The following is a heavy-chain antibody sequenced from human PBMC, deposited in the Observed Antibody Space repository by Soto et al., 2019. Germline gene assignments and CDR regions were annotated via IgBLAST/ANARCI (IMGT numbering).Heavy chain of an antibody. Sequence: QVQLVESGGGVVQPGRSLRLSCAASGFTFSSYAMHWVRQAPGKGLEWVAVISYDGSNKYYADSVKGRFTISRDNSKNTLYLQMNSLRAEDTAVYYCARGAPIFGTIIDYWGQGTLVTVSS. V-gene: IGHV3-30-3*01. CDR1: GFTFSSYA. CDR2: ISYDGSNK. J-gene: IGHJ4*02. CDR3: ARGAPIFGTIIDY. D-gene: IGHD3-3*01.